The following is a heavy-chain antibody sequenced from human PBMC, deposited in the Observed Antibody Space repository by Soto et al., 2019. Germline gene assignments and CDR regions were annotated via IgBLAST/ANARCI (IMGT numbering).Heavy chain of an antibody. D-gene: IGHD5-12*01. CDR2: ISRDGGST. CDR3: AKDMAVATITRGVGFDY. J-gene: IGHJ4*02. Sequence: GGSLRLSCAASGLTFDDYTMHWVRQAPGKGLEWVSLISRDGGSTYYADSVKGRFTISRDNSKNSLYLQMNSLRTEDTALYYCAKDMAVATITRGVGFDYWGQGTLVTVSS. CDR1: GLTFDDYT. V-gene: IGHV3-43*01.